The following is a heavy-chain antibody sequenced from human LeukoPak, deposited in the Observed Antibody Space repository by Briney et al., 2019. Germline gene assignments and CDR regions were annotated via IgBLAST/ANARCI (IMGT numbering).Heavy chain of an antibody. CDR1: GYTFTSYG. CDR3: ARSITIFGVVIIGVGQPPDY. D-gene: IGHD3-3*01. CDR2: ISAYNGNT. J-gene: IGHJ4*02. Sequence: GASVKVSCKASGYTFTSYGISWVRRAPGQGLEWMGWISAYNGNTNYAQKLQGRVTMTTDTSTSTAYMELRSLRSDDTAVYYCARSITIFGVVIIGVGQPPDYWGQGTLVTVSS. V-gene: IGHV1-18*01.